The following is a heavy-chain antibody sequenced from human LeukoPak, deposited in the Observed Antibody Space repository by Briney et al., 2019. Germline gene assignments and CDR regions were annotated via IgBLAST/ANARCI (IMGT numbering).Heavy chain of an antibody. CDR2: IYHSGST. CDR3: ARADYYGSGSYYGMDV. V-gene: IGHV4-38-2*01. Sequence: PSDPLTLTCAVSGYSISSGYYRGWLRQPPGKGLEWIGRIYHSGSTYYNPSLKSRATISVDTSKNQSSLKLSSVTAADTAVYYWARADYYGSGSYYGMDVWGKGTTVTVSS. D-gene: IGHD3-10*01. CDR1: GYSISSGYY. J-gene: IGHJ6*04.